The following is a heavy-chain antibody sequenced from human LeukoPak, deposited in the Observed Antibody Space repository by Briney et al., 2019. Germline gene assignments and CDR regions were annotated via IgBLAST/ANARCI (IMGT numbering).Heavy chain of an antibody. CDR1: GFTFSDYW. Sequence: GGSLRLSCAASGFTFSDYWVHRVRQAPGKGLVWVSRINGDGTTTIYADSVKGRFTISRDNAENTMYLQMNSLRVEDTAVYYCTRRVSATRWFDPWGQGTLVTVSS. D-gene: IGHD2-15*01. CDR3: TRRVSATRWFDP. V-gene: IGHV3-74*01. J-gene: IGHJ5*02. CDR2: INGDGTTT.